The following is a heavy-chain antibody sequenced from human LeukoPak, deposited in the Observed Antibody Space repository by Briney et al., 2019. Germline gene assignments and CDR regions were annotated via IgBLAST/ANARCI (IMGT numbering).Heavy chain of an antibody. D-gene: IGHD3-3*01. Sequence: GGSLRLSCAVSGFIFSNYAMNWVRQAPGKGLEWVSAISGSGGSTYCADSVKGRFTISRDNSKNTLYLQMNSLRAEDTALYYCARVVYDFWSAYDYWGQGTLVTVSS. CDR3: ARVVYDFWSAYDY. CDR2: ISGSGGST. J-gene: IGHJ4*02. V-gene: IGHV3-23*01. CDR1: GFIFSNYA.